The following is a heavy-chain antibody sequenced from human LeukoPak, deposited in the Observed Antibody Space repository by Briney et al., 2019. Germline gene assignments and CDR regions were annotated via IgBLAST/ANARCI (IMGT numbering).Heavy chain of an antibody. V-gene: IGHV1-2*02. Sequence: ASVKVSCKASGYTFTGYYIHWVRQAPGQGLEWMGWIDPKSGGTLYAQSFQGRVTMTRDTSIITAYMDVSSLRSDDTALYYCARDNVVWSDNGVEDAFDIWGQGTMVTVTS. CDR3: ARDNVVWSDNGVEDAFDI. D-gene: IGHD4-17*01. CDR2: IDPKSGGT. CDR1: GYTFTGYY. J-gene: IGHJ3*02.